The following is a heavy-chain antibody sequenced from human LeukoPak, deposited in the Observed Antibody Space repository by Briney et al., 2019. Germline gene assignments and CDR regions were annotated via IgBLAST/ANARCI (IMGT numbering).Heavy chain of an antibody. CDR3: ASDYGGKEGYFDY. J-gene: IGHJ4*02. CDR2: IYTSGST. CDR1: GGSISSGSYY. D-gene: IGHD4-23*01. Sequence: PSETLSLTCTVSGGSISSGSYYWSWIRQPAGKGLEWIGRIYTSGSTNYNPSLKSRVTISVDTSKTLKLSSVTAADTAVYYCASDYGGKEGYFDYWGQGTLVTVSS. V-gene: IGHV4-61*02.